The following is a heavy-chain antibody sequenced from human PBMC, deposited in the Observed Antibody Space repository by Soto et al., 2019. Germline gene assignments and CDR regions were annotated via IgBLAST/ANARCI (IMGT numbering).Heavy chain of an antibody. CDR3: ARDRRFSNYYYGMDV. CDR2: ISAYNGDT. V-gene: IGHV1-18*01. J-gene: IGHJ6*02. Sequence: ASVKVSCKASDYTFTNYGISWVRQAPGQGLEWMGWISAYNGDTNYVQKLQGRVTMTTDTSTSTAYMELRSLRSDDTAIYYCARDRRFSNYYYGMDVSGQGTTVTVSS. CDR1: DYTFTNYG. D-gene: IGHD3-10*01.